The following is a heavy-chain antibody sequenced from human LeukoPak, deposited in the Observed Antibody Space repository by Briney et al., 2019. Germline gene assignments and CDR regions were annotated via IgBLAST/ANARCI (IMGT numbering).Heavy chain of an antibody. CDR3: ARAPYCSGGSCPWFDP. CDR1: GGTISSGGYY. D-gene: IGHD2-15*01. CDR2: IYYSGST. J-gene: IGHJ5*02. V-gene: IGHV4-31*03. Sequence: SQTLSLTCTVSGGTISSGGYYWSWICQHPGKGGEGVGDIYYSGSTYYNPSLNSRVTLSVAPSKNQFSLKLSSVPAADTAVYYCARAPYCSGGSCPWFDPWGQGTLVTVSS.